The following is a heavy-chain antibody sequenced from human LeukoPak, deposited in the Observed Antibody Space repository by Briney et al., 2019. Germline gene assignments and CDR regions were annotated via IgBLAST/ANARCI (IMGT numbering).Heavy chain of an antibody. CDR1: GGFISSSSFY. J-gene: IGHJ4*02. Sequence: SETLSLTCTVSGGFISSSSFYWGWIRQPPGKGLDWIGHMYYGGSTNYNPSLKSRVTISVDTSKNQFSLKLSSVTAADTAVYYCAREDDSGYYYVYWGQGALVTVSS. V-gene: IGHV4-39*07. D-gene: IGHD3-22*01. CDR3: AREDDSGYYYVY. CDR2: MYYGGST.